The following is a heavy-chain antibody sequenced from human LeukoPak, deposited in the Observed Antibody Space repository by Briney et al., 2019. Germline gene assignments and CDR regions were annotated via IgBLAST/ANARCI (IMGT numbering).Heavy chain of an antibody. J-gene: IGHJ4*02. CDR1: GFTFSRYA. D-gene: IGHD1-26*01. V-gene: IGHV3-23*01. CDR3: AKVDSGNYYYFGN. CDR2: VSGSGGST. Sequence: GGSLRLSCAASGFTFSRYAMSWVRQAPGKGLEWVSAVSGSGGSTYYADSVKGRFTIYRDNSKNTLYLQMNSLRVEDTAIYYCAKVDSGNYYYFGNWGQGTLVTVSS.